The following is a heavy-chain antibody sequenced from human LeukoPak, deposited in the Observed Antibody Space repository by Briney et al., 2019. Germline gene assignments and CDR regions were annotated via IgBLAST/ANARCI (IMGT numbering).Heavy chain of an antibody. CDR3: ARNAAVATSRSWFDP. V-gene: IGHV4-59*08. J-gene: IGHJ5*02. CDR1: DGSISNYY. CDR2: IYYSGTT. D-gene: IGHD6-19*01. Sequence: SETLSLTCTVSDGSISNYYWSWIRQPPGKGLEWIGYIYYSGTTNYNPSLKSRVTMSVDTSKNQFSLKLSSVTAADTAVYYCARNAAVATSRSWFDPWGQGTLVTVSS.